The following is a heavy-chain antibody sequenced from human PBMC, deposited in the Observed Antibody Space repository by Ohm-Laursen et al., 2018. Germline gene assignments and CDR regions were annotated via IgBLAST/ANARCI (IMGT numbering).Heavy chain of an antibody. CDR3: ARLPGTLPNYYYYYYGMDV. J-gene: IGHJ6*02. D-gene: IGHD1-14*01. V-gene: IGHV4-59*08. CDR1: GGSISSYY. Sequence: SQTLSLTCIVSGGSISSYYWSWIRQPPGKGLEWIGYIYYSGSTNYNPSLKSRVTISVDTSKNQFSLKLSSVTAADTAVYYCARLPGTLPNYYYYYYGMDVWGQGTTVTVSS. CDR2: IYYSGST.